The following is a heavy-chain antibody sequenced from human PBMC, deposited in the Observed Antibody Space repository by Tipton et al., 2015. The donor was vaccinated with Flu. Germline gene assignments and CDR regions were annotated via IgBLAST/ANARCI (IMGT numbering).Heavy chain of an antibody. CDR2: ISHSGST. D-gene: IGHD3-10*01. V-gene: IGHV4-38-2*02. Sequence: SGPEVKKPGASVKVSCKASGYTFTSYGISWFRQPPGKGLEWIGTISHSGSTYYKPSLKSRVTISLDTFQNQFSLKLNSVTAADTAVYYCSRSTYYYGSGSSDYWGQGTLVTVSS. J-gene: IGHJ4*02. CDR1: GYTFTSYGI. CDR3: SRSTYYYGSGSSDY.